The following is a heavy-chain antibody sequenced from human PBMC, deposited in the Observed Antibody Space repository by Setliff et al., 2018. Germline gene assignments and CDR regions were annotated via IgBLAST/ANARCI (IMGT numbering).Heavy chain of an antibody. CDR2: INPSGGST. CDR3: ARGLYCSSTSCYPFYYYYYGMDV. Sequence: GASVKVSCKASGGPLNSYSFSWVRQAPGQGLEWMGIINPSGGSTSYAQKFQGRVTMTRDTSTSTVYMELSSPRSEDTAVYYCARGLYCSSTSCYPFYYYYYGMDVWGQGTTVTVSS. J-gene: IGHJ6*02. D-gene: IGHD2-2*01. V-gene: IGHV1-46*02. CDR1: GGPLNSYS.